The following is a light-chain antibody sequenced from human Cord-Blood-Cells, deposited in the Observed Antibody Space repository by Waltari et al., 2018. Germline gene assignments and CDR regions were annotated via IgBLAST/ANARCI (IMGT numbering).Light chain of an antibody. CDR2: WGS. V-gene: IGKV2-28*01. CDR1: QILLHSNGYKC. CDR3: RQALQTPT. Sequence: DIVMTQSPLSLPFTPGEPASISCRSSQILLHSNGYKCVDWYRQKTGQSPLLLIYWGSNRVYGVPDRVSGSGSGKDFTLEISRVEAEDVGVYYCRQALQTPTFGQGTKLEIK. J-gene: IGKJ2*01.